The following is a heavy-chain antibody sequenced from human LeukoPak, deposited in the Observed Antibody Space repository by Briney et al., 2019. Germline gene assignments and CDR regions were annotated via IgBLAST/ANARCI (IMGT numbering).Heavy chain of an antibody. CDR2: IKSKTDGGTT. Sequence: PGGSLRLSCAASGFTFNTAWMSWVRQAPGKGLEWVGRIKSKTDGGTTDYAAPVKGRFTISRDNSKNTLYLQMNSLRAEDTAVYYCARQGSYYGYFDYWGQGTLVTVSS. J-gene: IGHJ4*02. V-gene: IGHV3-15*01. D-gene: IGHD3-10*01. CDR3: ARQGSYYGYFDY. CDR1: GFTFNTAW.